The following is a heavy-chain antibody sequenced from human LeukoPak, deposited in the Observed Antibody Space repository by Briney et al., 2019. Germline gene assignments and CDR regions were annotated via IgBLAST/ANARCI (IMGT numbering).Heavy chain of an antibody. V-gene: IGHV3-23*01. CDR2: ISGSGGST. J-gene: IGHJ6*02. Sequence: GGSLRLSCAASGFTFDDYAMHWVRQAPGKGLEWVSAISGSGGSTYYADSVKGRFTISRDNSKNTLYLQMNSLRAEDTAVYYCAKNLGGSPYGMDVWGQGTTVTVSS. CDR3: AKNLGGSPYGMDV. D-gene: IGHD3-16*01. CDR1: GFTFDDYA.